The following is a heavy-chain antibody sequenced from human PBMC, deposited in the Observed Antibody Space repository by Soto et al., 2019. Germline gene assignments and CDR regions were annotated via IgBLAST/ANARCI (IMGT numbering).Heavy chain of an antibody. CDR3: ARDEGELTGDHYYYYYMDV. CDR2: ISSSSSYT. CDR1: GFTFSDYY. D-gene: IGHD7-27*01. J-gene: IGHJ6*03. V-gene: IGHV3-11*06. Sequence: GGSLRLSCAASGFTFSDYYMSWIRQAPGKGLEWVSYISSSSSYTNYADSVKGRFTISRDNAKNSLYLQMNSLRAEDTAVYYCARDEGELTGDHYYYYYMDVWGKGTTVTVSS.